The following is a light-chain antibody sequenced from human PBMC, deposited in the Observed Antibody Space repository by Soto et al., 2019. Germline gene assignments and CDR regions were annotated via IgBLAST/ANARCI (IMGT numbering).Light chain of an antibody. CDR1: QGIRNF. J-gene: IGKJ3*01. V-gene: IGKV1-27*01. CDR3: HKYSSFPV. Sequence: DIQMTQSPTSLSASVGDRVTITCRASQGIRNFVAWYQQKPGKAPKLLIYAASTLQSGVTSRFSGSGSGTDFTLTINSLQPEDVETYSCHKYSSFPVFGPGTKVEIK. CDR2: AAS.